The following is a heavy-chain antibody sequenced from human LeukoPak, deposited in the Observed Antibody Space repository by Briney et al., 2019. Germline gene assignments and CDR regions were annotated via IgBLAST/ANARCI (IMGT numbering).Heavy chain of an antibody. Sequence: GASVKVSCKASGYTFTSYYMHWVRQAPGQGLEWMGIINPSGGSTSYAQKFQGRVTVTRDMSTSTVYMELSSLRSGDTAVYYCAREGDGYSPFDYWGQGTLVTVSS. V-gene: IGHV1-46*01. CDR3: AREGDGYSPFDY. CDR1: GYTFTSYY. CDR2: INPSGGST. J-gene: IGHJ4*02. D-gene: IGHD5-24*01.